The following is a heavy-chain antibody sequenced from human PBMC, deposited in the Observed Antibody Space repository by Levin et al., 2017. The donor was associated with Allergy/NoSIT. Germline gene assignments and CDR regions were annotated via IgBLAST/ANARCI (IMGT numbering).Heavy chain of an antibody. CDR2: IVQDGSDK. CDR1: GFTFGDYS. Sequence: AGGSLRLSCAASGFTFGDYSMSWVRQAPGKGLEWVGNIVQDGSDKYYVDSVKGRFTISRDNAKNSLYLQMNSLRAEDTAVYYCARGYSFSGVWGQGTTVTVSS. J-gene: IGHJ6*02. V-gene: IGHV3-7*01. CDR3: ARGYSFSGV. D-gene: IGHD5-18*01.